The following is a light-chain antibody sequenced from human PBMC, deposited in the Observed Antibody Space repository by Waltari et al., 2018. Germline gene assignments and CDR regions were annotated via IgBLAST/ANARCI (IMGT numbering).Light chain of an antibody. CDR3: QQYNRWPPLT. CDR1: QSIATD. Sequence: EVVMTQSPATLSVSPGERATLSCRASQSIATDLAWYQHKPGQAPRLLIYHASTRATAIPTRFRGSGSGTDFTLTISGLQSGDSAVYYCQQYNRWPPLTFGGGTKVEI. V-gene: IGKV3D-15*01. CDR2: HAS. J-gene: IGKJ4*01.